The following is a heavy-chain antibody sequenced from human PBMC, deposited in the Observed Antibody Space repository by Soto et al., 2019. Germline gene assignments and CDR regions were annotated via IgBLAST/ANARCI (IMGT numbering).Heavy chain of an antibody. Sequence: QVQLVESGGGLVKPGGSLRLSCAASGFTFSDYYMSWIRQAPGKGLEWVSYISSSSRYTNYADSVKGRFTISRDKAKNSLYLQMNSLRAEDTAVYYCARARRDIVVVPAALNWFDPWGQGTLVTVSS. J-gene: IGHJ5*02. CDR2: ISSSSRYT. CDR1: GFTFSDYY. CDR3: ARARRDIVVVPAALNWFDP. V-gene: IGHV3-11*06. D-gene: IGHD2-2*01.